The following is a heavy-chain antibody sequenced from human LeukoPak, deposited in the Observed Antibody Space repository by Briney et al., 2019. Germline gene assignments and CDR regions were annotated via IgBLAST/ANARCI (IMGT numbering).Heavy chain of an antibody. CDR2: IYYSGST. D-gene: IGHD5-18*01. CDR3: ARGRGYRLYWYFDL. Sequence: SETLSLTCTVSGGSISSYYWSWIRQPPGKGLEWIGYIYYSGSTNYNPSLKSRVTISVDTSKNQFSLKLSSVTAADTAVYYCARGRGYRLYWYFDLWGRGTLVTVSS. V-gene: IGHV4-59*01. CDR1: GGSISSYY. J-gene: IGHJ2*01.